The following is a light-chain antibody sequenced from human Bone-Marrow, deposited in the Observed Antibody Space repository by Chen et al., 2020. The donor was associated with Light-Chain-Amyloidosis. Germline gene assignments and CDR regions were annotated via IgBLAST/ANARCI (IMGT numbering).Light chain of an antibody. CDR2: GSS. CDR1: QTISSNY. J-gene: IGKJ4*01. V-gene: IGKV3-20*01. Sequence: EIVLTQSPGTLSLSPGEGANLSCRASQTISSNYLTWYQQKFGQAPRLLIYGSSSRATGIQDRFTGSRSGTDFTLTLNRLKPEDFAMYYCQQYGTSPLSFGGGTKVDI. CDR3: QQYGTSPLS.